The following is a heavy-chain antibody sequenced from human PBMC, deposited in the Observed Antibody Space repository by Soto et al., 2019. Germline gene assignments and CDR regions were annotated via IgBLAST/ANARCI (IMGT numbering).Heavy chain of an antibody. CDR2: ISAYNGNT. Sequence: QVQRVQSGAEVKKPGASVKVSCKASGYTFTSYGISWVRQAPGQGLEWMGWISAYNGNTNYAQKLQVRVTRTTDTPTSTAYLELRSLRSDDTAVYYCASSLLVGYGLEGESDWGQGTLVTVSS. J-gene: IGHJ4*02. CDR3: ASSLLVGYGLEGESD. CDR1: GYTFTSYG. D-gene: IGHD5-18*01. V-gene: IGHV1-18*01.